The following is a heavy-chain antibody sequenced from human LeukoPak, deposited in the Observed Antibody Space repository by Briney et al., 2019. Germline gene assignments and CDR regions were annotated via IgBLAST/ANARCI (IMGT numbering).Heavy chain of an antibody. V-gene: IGHV4-59*08. J-gene: IGHJ3*02. CDR2: IYYGGST. Sequence: PSETLSLTCTVSGGSISNYYWTWLRQPPGKGLEWIGYIYYGGSTRYSPSLKSRVTISGDASKKEFSLSLNSVTAADTAVYYCARGQWRGGKGYYDAFDIWGHGTMVTVSS. CDR1: GGSISNYY. CDR3: ARGQWRGGKGYYDAFDI. D-gene: IGHD2-21*01.